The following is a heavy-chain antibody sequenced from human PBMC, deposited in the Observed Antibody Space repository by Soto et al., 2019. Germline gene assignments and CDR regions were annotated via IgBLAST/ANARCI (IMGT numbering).Heavy chain of an antibody. CDR2: ISGSGGST. CDR1: GFTFSSYA. CDR3: AKDSVVVTAIDMAS. Sequence: EVQLLESGGGLVQPGGSLRLSCAASGFTFSSYAMSWVRQAPGKGLEWVSAISGSGGSTYYGDSVKGRFTISRDNSKNTLYLQMNSLRAEDTAVYYCAKDSVVVTAIDMASWGQGTLVTVSS. V-gene: IGHV3-23*01. J-gene: IGHJ5*02. D-gene: IGHD2-21*02.